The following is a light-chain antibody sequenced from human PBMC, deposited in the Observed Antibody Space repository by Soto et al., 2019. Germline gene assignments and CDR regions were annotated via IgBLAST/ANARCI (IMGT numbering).Light chain of an antibody. Sequence: EIVLTQSPATLSLSPGERATLSSRASQSVSSYLAWYQQKPGQAPRLLIYDASNRATGIPARFSGSGSGTDFTITISSLEPEDFAVYYCQQRSNWPPWTFGQGTKLEIK. CDR3: QQRSNWPPWT. J-gene: IGKJ2*02. CDR2: DAS. V-gene: IGKV3-11*01. CDR1: QSVSSY.